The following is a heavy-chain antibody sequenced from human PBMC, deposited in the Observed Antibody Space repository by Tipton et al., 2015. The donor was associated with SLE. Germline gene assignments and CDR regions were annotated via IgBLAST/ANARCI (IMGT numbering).Heavy chain of an antibody. CDR3: ARGPGTEGY. CDR2: INHSGST. J-gene: IGHJ4*02. D-gene: IGHD7-27*01. CDR1: GGSFSGYY. Sequence: TLSLTCAVYGGSFSGYYWSWIRQPPGKGLEWIGEINHSGSTNYNPSLKSRVTISVDTSKNQFSLKLSPVTAADTAVYYCARGPGTEGYWGQGTLVTVSS. V-gene: IGHV4-34*01.